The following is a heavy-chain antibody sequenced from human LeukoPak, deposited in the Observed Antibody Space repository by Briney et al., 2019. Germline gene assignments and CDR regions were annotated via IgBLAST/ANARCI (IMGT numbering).Heavy chain of an antibody. Sequence: SETLSLTCTVSGGSISSGDYYWSWIRQPPGKGLEWIGYIYYSGSTYYNPPLKSRVTISVDTSKNQFSLKLSSVTAADTAVYYCARELWRYLDYWGQGTLVTVSS. CDR1: GGSISSGDYY. CDR2: IYYSGST. D-gene: IGHD3-3*01. V-gene: IGHV4-30-4*01. CDR3: ARELWRYLDY. J-gene: IGHJ4*02.